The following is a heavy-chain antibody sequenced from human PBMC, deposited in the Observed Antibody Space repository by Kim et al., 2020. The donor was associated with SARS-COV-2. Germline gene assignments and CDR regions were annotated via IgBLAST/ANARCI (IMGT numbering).Heavy chain of an antibody. CDR3: AKDAAYASGSYFSIDY. D-gene: IGHD3-10*01. Sequence: GGSLRLSCAASGFSFSSYGMHWVRQAPGKGLEWVAVISYDGSNKYYADSVKGRFTISRDNSKNTLYLQMNSLRAEDTAVYYCAKDAAYASGSYFSIDYWGQGTLVTVSS. CDR2: ISYDGSNK. V-gene: IGHV3-30*18. CDR1: GFSFSSYG. J-gene: IGHJ4*02.